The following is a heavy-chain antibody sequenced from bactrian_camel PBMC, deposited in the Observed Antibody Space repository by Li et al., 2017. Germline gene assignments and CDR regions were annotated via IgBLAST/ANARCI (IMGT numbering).Heavy chain of an antibody. J-gene: IGHJ4*01. CDR2: IGDDGST. CDR1: GDTGSINF. Sequence: QLVESGGGSVQAGGSLRLSCVASGDTGSINFVGWFRQAPGKGREGVAAIGDDGSTVYVDSVKGRFTISVDGAGDTQYLQMNNLKPEDTASYYCASLNPGGDCGGWLKFPPNKYSQGTQVTVS. D-gene: IGHD1*01. V-gene: IGHV3S53*01.